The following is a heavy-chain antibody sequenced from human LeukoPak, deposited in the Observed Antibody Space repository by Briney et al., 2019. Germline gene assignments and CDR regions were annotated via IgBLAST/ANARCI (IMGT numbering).Heavy chain of an antibody. CDR1: GFTFSSYS. CDR3: AREGGIVGATGAFDI. J-gene: IGHJ3*02. V-gene: IGHV3-48*04. D-gene: IGHD1-26*01. CDR2: ISSSSSTI. Sequence: GGSLRLSCAASGFTFSSYSMNWVRQAPGKGLEWVSYISSSSSTIYYADSVKGRFTISRDNAKNSLYLQMNSLRAEDTAVYYCAREGGIVGATGAFDIWGQGTMVTVSS.